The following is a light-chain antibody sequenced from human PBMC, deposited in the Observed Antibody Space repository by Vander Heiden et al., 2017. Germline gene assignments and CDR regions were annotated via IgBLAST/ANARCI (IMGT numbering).Light chain of an antibody. Sequence: EIVLTQSPATLSLSPGERATLSCRASQSVSSYLAWDQQKPGEAPRLLIDDASNRATGIPARFSGSGSGTDFTLTISSLEPEDFAVYYCQQRSNWPPLTFGGGTKVEIK. V-gene: IGKV3-11*01. J-gene: IGKJ4*01. CDR3: QQRSNWPPLT. CDR2: DAS. CDR1: QSVSSY.